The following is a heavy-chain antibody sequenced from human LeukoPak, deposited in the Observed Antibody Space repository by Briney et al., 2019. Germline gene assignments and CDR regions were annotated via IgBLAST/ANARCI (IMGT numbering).Heavy chain of an antibody. CDR1: GFTFRSYA. J-gene: IGHJ4*02. D-gene: IGHD1-14*01. CDR3: TRDFRNLGFDY. V-gene: IGHV3-23*01. Sequence: GGSLSLSCAASGFTFRSYAMSWVRQAPGEGLEWVSAISGSGDSTYYADSVKGRFAISRDNAKDTLFLQMNSLRAEDTALYYCTRDFRNLGFDYWGQGTLVTVSS. CDR2: ISGSGDST.